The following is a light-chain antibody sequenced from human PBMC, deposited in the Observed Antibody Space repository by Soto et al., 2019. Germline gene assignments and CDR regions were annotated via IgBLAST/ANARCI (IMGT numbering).Light chain of an antibody. CDR1: QGVSSS. CDR3: QQFNNYPLT. J-gene: IGKJ5*01. V-gene: IGKV1D-13*01. Sequence: AIQLTQSPSSLSASVGDSVTITCRASQGVSSSLDWYQQKPGTAPKLLIYDASDLETGVPSRFSGSGSGTDFTLTISSLQPEDFATYYCQQFNNYPLTFGQGTRLEIK. CDR2: DAS.